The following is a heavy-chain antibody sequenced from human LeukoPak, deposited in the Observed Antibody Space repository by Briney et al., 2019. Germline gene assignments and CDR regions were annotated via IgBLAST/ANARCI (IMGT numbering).Heavy chain of an antibody. Sequence: GGSLRLSCAASGFTFSSYSMNWVRQAPGKGLEWVSYISSSSSTIYYADSVKGRFTISRDNAKNSLYLQMNSLRDEDTAVYYCARDVGRGYSYGDYYYMDVWGKGTTVTVSS. CDR1: GFTFSSYS. CDR2: ISSSSSTI. D-gene: IGHD5-18*01. CDR3: ARDVGRGYSYGDYYYMDV. V-gene: IGHV3-48*02. J-gene: IGHJ6*03.